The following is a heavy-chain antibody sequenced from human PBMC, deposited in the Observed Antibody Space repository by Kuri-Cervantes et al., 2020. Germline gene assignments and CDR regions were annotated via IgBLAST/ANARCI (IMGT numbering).Heavy chain of an antibody. CDR1: GFTFSSYA. J-gene: IGHJ3*02. Sequence: GGSLRLSCAASGFTFSSYAMHWVRQAPGKGLEWVAVISYDGSNKYYADSVKGRFTISRDNSKNTLYLQMNSLRAEDTAVYYCARENWGLNDAFDSWGQGTMVTVSS. V-gene: IGHV3-30-3*01. CDR2: ISYDGSNK. D-gene: IGHD7-27*01. CDR3: ARENWGLNDAFDS.